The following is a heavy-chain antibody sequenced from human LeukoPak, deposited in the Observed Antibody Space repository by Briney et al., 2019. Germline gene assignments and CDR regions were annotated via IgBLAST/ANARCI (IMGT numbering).Heavy chain of an antibody. CDR2: ISPNSGGT. V-gene: IGHV1-2*02. Sequence: ASVKVSCKASGYTFTGYYIHWVRQAPGQGLEWMGWISPNSGGTKYAPSFQGRVTMTRDTSSSTAHMELSSLRSDDTAVYYCARGDCSVNGCHGGNWFDPWGQGTLVTVSS. CDR3: ARGDCSVNGCHGGNWFDP. J-gene: IGHJ5*02. CDR1: GYTFTGYY. D-gene: IGHD2-15*01.